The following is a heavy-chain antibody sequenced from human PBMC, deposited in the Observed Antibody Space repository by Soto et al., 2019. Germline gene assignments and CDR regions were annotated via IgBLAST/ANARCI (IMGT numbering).Heavy chain of an antibody. V-gene: IGHV3-64*01. CDR2: ISSNGVGT. Sequence: GGSLRLSCAASGFTFSSYAMSWVRQAPGKGLEYVSGISSNGVGTYYANSVKGRFTISRDNSKNTVYLQMGSLRPEDMAVYYCARRARPDFYYMDVWGKGTTVTAP. D-gene: IGHD6-6*01. J-gene: IGHJ6*03. CDR3: ARRARPDFYYMDV. CDR1: GFTFSSYA.